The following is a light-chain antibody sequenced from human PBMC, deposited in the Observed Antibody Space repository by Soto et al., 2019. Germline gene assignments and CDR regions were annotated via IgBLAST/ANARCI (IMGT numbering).Light chain of an antibody. CDR2: DVS. V-gene: IGLV2-14*03. J-gene: IGLJ2*01. Sequence: QSALTQPASVSGSPGQSITISCTGTSSDVGGYNSVSWYQQHPGKAPKLLIYDVSNRPSGVSNRFSGSRSDSTASLTISGLQAEDEADYYCSSYTTSSTLFGGGTKLTVL. CDR1: SSDVGGYNS. CDR3: SSYTTSSTL.